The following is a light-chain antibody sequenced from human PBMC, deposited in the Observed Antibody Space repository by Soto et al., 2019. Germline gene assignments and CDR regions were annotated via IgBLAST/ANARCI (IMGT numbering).Light chain of an antibody. CDR3: QQRTNWLT. V-gene: IGKV3-11*01. Sequence: EIVLTQSPATLSLSPGERATLSCRASQSVSDYIAWYQQKPGQAPRLLIYDTSNRATGDPARFSGSGSGTDFTLTISNLEPEDFAVYYCQQRTNWLTFGGGTKVEIK. J-gene: IGKJ4*01. CDR2: DTS. CDR1: QSVSDY.